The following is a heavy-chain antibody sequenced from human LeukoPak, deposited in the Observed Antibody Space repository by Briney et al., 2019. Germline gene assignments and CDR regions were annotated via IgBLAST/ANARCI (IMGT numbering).Heavy chain of an antibody. CDR2: IYSGGNT. J-gene: IGHJ6*03. Sequence: PGGSLRLSCAASGFTFSSYGMSWVRHAPGKGLEWVSVIYSGGNTYYADSVKGRFTISRYNSKNTLYLQMNSLRAEDTAVYYCARENGYSSGWGYYYYMDVWGKGTTVTISS. CDR3: ARENGYSSGWGYYYYMDV. D-gene: IGHD6-19*01. V-gene: IGHV3-53*01. CDR1: GFTFSSYG.